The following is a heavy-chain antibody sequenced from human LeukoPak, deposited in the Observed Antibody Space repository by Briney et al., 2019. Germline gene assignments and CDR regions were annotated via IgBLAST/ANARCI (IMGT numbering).Heavy chain of an antibody. D-gene: IGHD3-3*01. J-gene: IGHJ4*02. Sequence: SVKVSCKASGGTFSSYAISWVRQAPGQGLEWMGRIIPIFGTANYAQKSQGRVTITTDESTSTAYMELSSLRSEDTAVYYCAREVDEDYDFWSGYSYFDYWGQGTLVTVSS. V-gene: IGHV1-69*05. CDR2: IIPIFGTA. CDR1: GGTFSSYA. CDR3: AREVDEDYDFWSGYSYFDY.